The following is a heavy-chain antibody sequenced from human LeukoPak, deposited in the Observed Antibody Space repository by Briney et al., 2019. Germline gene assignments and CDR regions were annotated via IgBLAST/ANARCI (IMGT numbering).Heavy chain of an antibody. Sequence: GGSLRLSCAASGFTFSSYSMNWVRQAPGKGLEWVSSISGSNSYIYYADSMKGRFTISRDNAKNSLYLQMNSLRAEDTAVYYCVRGGSPPTSTWSLDEWGQGTLVSVSS. V-gene: IGHV3-21*01. CDR2: ISGSNSYI. D-gene: IGHD1-26*01. CDR3: VRGGSPPTSTWSLDE. CDR1: GFTFSSYS. J-gene: IGHJ4*02.